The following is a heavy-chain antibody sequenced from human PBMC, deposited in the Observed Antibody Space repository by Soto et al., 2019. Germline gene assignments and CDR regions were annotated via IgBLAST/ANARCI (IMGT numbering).Heavy chain of an antibody. CDR2: IYYSGST. CDR3: ALICVDTYMIYWFDS. D-gene: IGHD5-18*01. Sequence: SETLSLTCTVSGDSVTSGNYYWSWIRPPPGKGLEWIGHIYYSGSTNYSPSLKSRVTISLDTSNNQFSLKVTLVTAADTAVYYCALICVDTYMIYWFDSWGQGNLVTVSS. CDR1: GDSVTSGNYY. V-gene: IGHV4-61*01. J-gene: IGHJ5*01.